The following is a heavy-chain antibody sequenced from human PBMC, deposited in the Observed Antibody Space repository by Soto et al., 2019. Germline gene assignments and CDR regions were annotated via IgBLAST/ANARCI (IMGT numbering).Heavy chain of an antibody. CDR3: TRDPPLSMIVVVGVDDF. V-gene: IGHV3-21*06. J-gene: IGHJ4*02. D-gene: IGHD3-22*01. Sequence: EVQLVESGGGLVKPGGSLRLSCTVLGFTLTNENMNWVRQAPGKGLEWVSSISSRSTFINYSDSVKGRFTISRDNDKGLVYLQMLSLRAADTAVYYCTRDPPLSMIVVVGVDDFWGQGTLVTVSS. CDR2: ISSRSTFI. CDR1: GFTLTNEN.